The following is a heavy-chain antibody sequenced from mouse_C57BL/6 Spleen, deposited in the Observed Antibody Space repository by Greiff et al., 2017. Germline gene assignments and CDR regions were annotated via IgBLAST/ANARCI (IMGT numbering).Heavy chain of an antibody. Sequence: EVKLVESGGGLVQPGRSMKLSCTASGFTFSDYYMAWVRQVPDKGLEWVANINYDGSSTYYMDPLKSRFIISRDNATSILYLQMSSLNSEDTSTYYCARGGEPVPWYFDVWGTGTPVTVSS. CDR3: ARGGEPVPWYFDV. J-gene: IGHJ1*03. CDR2: INYDGSST. CDR1: GFTFSDYY. V-gene: IGHV5-16*01. D-gene: IGHD1-1*01.